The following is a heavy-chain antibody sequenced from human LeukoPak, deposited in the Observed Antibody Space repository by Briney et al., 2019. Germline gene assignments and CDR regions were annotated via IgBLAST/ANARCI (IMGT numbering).Heavy chain of an antibody. CDR2: FSGTVDST. V-gene: IGHV3-23*01. D-gene: IGHD2-15*01. CDR3: AKASAGTCGGARCYYFDS. J-gene: IGHJ4*02. CDR1: GFTFTTHA. Sequence: GGSLRLSCVASGFTFTTHAMSWVRPTPGRGLKWVSTFSGTVDSTYRADSVKGRFTISRDNSKNTSYLQMNSLRAKLTPVYYCAKASAGTCGGARCYYFDSWGQGTPVTVSS.